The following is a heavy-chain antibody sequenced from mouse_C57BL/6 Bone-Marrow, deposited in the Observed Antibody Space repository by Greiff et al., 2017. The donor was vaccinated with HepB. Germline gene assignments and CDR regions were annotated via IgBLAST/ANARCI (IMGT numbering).Heavy chain of an antibody. CDR3: ARGTYFYY. CDR2: IYPGDGDT. V-gene: IGHV1-82*01. Sequence: QVQLQQSGPELVKPGASVKISCKASGYAFSSSWMNWVKQRPGKGLEWIGRIYPGDGDTNYNGKFKGKATLTADKSSSTAYMQLSSLTSEDSAVYFCARGTYFYYWGQGTTLTVSS. CDR1: GYAFSSSW. J-gene: IGHJ2*01. D-gene: IGHD3-3*01.